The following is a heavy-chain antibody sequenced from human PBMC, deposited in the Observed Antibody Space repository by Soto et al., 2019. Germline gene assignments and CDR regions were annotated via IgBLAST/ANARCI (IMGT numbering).Heavy chain of an antibody. Sequence: GGSLRLSCAASGFTFSSYAMSWVRQAPGKGLEWVSAISGSGGSTYYADSVKGRFTISRDNSKNTLYLQMNSLRAEDTAVYYCAKDRGPLNYYDSSGYYLSTYCFGYWGQGTLVTVSS. CDR2: ISGSGGST. V-gene: IGHV3-23*01. CDR1: GFTFSSYA. D-gene: IGHD3-22*01. CDR3: AKDRGPLNYYDSSGYYLSTYCFGY. J-gene: IGHJ4*02.